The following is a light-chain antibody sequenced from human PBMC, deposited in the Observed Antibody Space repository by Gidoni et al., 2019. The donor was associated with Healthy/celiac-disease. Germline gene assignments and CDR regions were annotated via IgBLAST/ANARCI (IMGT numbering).Light chain of an antibody. CDR3: QQYNNWPWM. Sequence: EIVMTPSPATLSVSPGERATLSCRASQIVSSNLAWYQRKPGQAPGRLIYGASTRATGIPARFSGRGSGTEFTLTISSLQSEDFAVYYCQQYNNWPWMCGQGTKVEIK. CDR1: QIVSSN. CDR2: GAS. J-gene: IGKJ1*01. V-gene: IGKV3-15*01.